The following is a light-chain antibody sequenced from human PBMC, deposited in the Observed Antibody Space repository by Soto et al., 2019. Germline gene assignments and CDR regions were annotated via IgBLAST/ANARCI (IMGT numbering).Light chain of an antibody. CDR1: QSISSW. V-gene: IGKV1-5*01. Sequence: DIQMTQYPSTLSASVGDRVTITCRASQSISSWLAWYQQKPGKAPKLLIYDASSLESGVPARFSGSGSGTDFTLTISSLQPEDFATYSCQQSNSITWTFGQGTKVDIK. CDR2: DAS. J-gene: IGKJ1*01. CDR3: QQSNSITWT.